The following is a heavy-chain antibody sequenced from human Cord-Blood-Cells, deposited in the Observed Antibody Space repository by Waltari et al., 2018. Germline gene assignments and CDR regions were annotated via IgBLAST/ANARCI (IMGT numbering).Heavy chain of an antibody. CDR2: IIPIFGTA. CDR3: AREGVLPLGVDAFDI. CDR1: GGTFSSYA. D-gene: IGHD3-10*01. V-gene: IGHV1-69*01. Sequence: QVQLVQSGAEVKKPGSSVKVSCQASGGTFSSYAISWVRQVPGQGLEWMGGIIPIFGTANYAQKFQGRVTITADESTSTAYMELSSLRSEDTAVYYCAREGVLPLGVDAFDIWGQGTMVTVSS. J-gene: IGHJ3*02.